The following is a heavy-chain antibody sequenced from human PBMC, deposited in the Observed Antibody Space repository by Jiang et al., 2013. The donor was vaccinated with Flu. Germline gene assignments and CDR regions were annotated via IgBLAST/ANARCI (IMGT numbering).Heavy chain of an antibody. V-gene: IGHV1-2*02. CDR3: ARGGTVSKTRVDY. D-gene: IGHD4-17*01. CDR2: VNPNSGGT. Sequence: SVKVSCKASGYTFTGYYMHWVRQAPGQGLEWMGWVNPNSGGTNYAQKFQGRVTMTRDTSISTAYMELSRLRSDDTAVYYCARGGTVSKTRVDYWGQGTLVTVSS. J-gene: IGHJ4*02. CDR1: GYTFTGYY.